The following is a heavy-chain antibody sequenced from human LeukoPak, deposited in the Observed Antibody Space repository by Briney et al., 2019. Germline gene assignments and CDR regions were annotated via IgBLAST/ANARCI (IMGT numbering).Heavy chain of an antibody. CDR2: IIPIFGTA. D-gene: IGHD3-22*01. V-gene: IGHV1-69*05. CDR1: GGTFTSYA. Sequence: SVKVSCKASGGTFTSYAISWVRQAPGQGLEWMGRIIPIFGTANYAQKFQGRVTITTDESTSTAYMELSSLRSEDTAVYYCARNQPLLDYYDSSGGMVDWGQGTLVTVSS. CDR3: ARNQPLLDYYDSSGGMVD. J-gene: IGHJ4*02.